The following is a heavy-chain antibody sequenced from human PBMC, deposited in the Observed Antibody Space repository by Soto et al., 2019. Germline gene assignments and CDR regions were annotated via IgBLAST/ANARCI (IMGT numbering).Heavy chain of an antibody. CDR2: IYHSGST. V-gene: IGHV4-30-2*01. J-gene: IGHJ6*02. Sequence: PSETLSLTCAVSGGSISSGGYSWSWIRQPPGKGLEWIGYIYHSGSTYYNPSLKSRVTISVDRSKNQFSLKLSSVTAAGTAVYYCARVGSSAPGGRYYYYGMDVWGQGTTVTVSS. CDR3: ARVGSSAPGGRYYYYGMDV. D-gene: IGHD3-22*01. CDR1: GGSISSGGYS.